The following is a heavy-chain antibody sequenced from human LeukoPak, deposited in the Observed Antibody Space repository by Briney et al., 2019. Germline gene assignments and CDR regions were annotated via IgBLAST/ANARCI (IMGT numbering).Heavy chain of an antibody. CDR1: GGSISSYY. V-gene: IGHV4-59*08. D-gene: IGHD2-15*01. J-gene: IGHJ4*02. Sequence: SETLSLTCTVSGGSISSYYWSWIRQPPGKGLEWIGYIYYSGSTNYNPSLKSRVTISVDTSKNQFSLKLSSVTAADTAVHYCARHGSGTTIPFDYWAREPWSPSPQ. CDR2: IYYSGST. CDR3: ARHGSGTTIPFDY.